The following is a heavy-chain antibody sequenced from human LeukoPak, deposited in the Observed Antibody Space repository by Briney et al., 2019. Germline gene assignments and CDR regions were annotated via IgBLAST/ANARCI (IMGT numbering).Heavy chain of an antibody. CDR3: ARGGYDILTGYSYYYYMDV. CDR1: GGTFSSYA. Sequence: ASVKVSCKASGGTFSSYAISWVRQAPGQGLEWMGGIIPIFGTANYAQKFQGRVTITTDESTSTAYMELSSLRSEDTAVYYCARGGYDILTGYSYYYYMDVRGKGTTVTVSS. V-gene: IGHV1-69*05. J-gene: IGHJ6*03. D-gene: IGHD3-9*01. CDR2: IIPIFGTA.